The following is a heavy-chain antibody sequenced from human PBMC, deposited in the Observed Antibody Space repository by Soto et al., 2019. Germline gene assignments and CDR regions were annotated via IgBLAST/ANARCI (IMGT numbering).Heavy chain of an antibody. CDR1: GFTFSSYG. D-gene: IGHD3-10*01. V-gene: IGHV3-30*18. J-gene: IGHJ4*02. Sequence: QVQLVESGGGVVQPGRSLRLSCAASGFTFSSYGMHWVRQAPGKGLEWVAVISYDGSNKYYADSMKGLFTISRDNSKNTLYLQMNSLRAEDTAVYYCAKSQGGYYGSGSYYPSPFDYWGQGTLVTVSS. CDR2: ISYDGSNK. CDR3: AKSQGGYYGSGSYYPSPFDY.